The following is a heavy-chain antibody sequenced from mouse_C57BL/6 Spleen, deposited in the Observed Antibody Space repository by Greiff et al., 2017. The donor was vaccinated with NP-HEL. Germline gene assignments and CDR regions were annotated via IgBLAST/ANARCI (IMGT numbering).Heavy chain of an antibody. J-gene: IGHJ3*01. Sequence: QVQLQQSDAELVKPGASVKISCKVSGYTFTDHTIHWMKQRPEQGLEWIGYIYPRDGSTKYIEKFKGKATLTADKSSSTAYMQLNSLTSEDSAVYFCARSGYYYGSSYPAWFAYWGQGTLVTVSA. CDR2: IYPRDGST. CDR3: ARSGYYYGSSYPAWFAY. V-gene: IGHV1-78*01. D-gene: IGHD1-1*01. CDR1: GYTFTDHT.